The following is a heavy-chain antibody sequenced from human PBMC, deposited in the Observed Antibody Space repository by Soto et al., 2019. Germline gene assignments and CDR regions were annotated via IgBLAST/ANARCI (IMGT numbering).Heavy chain of an antibody. CDR3: AKVSSSYDILTGYDY. CDR1: GFTFSSYA. D-gene: IGHD3-9*01. V-gene: IGHV3-23*01. Sequence: GGSLRLSCAASGFTFSSYAMSWVRQAPGKGLEWVSAISGSGGSTYYADSVKGRFTISRDNSKNTLYLQMNSLRAEDTAVYYCAKVSSSYDILTGYDYWGQGTLVPVSS. CDR2: ISGSGGST. J-gene: IGHJ4*02.